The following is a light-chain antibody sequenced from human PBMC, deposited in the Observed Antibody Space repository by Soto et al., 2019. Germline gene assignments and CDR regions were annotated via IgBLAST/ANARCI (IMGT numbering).Light chain of an antibody. CDR2: GAS. Sequence: EIVLTQSPGTLSLSPGERATLSCRASQSVSNNYLAWYQQKPGQAPRLLIYGASSRGTGIPARFSGSGSGKEFTLTISSLQSEDFAVYYCQQYSIWRTFGQGTKVDIK. V-gene: IGKV3-15*01. CDR1: QSVSNN. CDR3: QQYSIWRT. J-gene: IGKJ1*01.